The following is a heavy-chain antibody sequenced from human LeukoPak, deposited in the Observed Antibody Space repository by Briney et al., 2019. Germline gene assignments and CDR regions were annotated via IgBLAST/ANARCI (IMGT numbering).Heavy chain of an antibody. D-gene: IGHD5-18*01. CDR3: ARIQSAYSYGYDPFDY. CDR1: GFTFSSYS. V-gene: IGHV3-21*01. J-gene: IGHJ4*02. CDR2: ISSSSSCI. Sequence: PGGSLRLSCAASGFTFSSYSMNWVRQAPGKGLEWVSSISSSSSCIYYADSVKGRFTISRDNAKNSLYLQMNSLRAEDTAMYYCARIQSAYSYGYDPFDYWGQGTLVTVSS.